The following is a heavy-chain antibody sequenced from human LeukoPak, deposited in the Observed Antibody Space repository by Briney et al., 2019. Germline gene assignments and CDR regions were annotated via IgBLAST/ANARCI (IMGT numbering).Heavy chain of an antibody. D-gene: IGHD6-13*01. J-gene: IGHJ4*02. CDR1: GGSFSGYY. Sequence: SETLSLTCAVYGGSFSGYYWSWIRQPPGKGLEWIGEINHSGSTNYNPSLKSRVTISVDTSKNQFSLKLSSVTAADTAVYYCARNIAAPDYWGQGTLVTVSS. CDR2: INHSGST. V-gene: IGHV4-34*01. CDR3: ARNIAAPDY.